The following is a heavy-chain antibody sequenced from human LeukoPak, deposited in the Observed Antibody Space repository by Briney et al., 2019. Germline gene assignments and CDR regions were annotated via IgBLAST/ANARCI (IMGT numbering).Heavy chain of an antibody. J-gene: IGHJ4*02. CDR3: AKDLVTMIVVVITLFDY. CDR2: ISGSGGSI. CDR1: GFTFSTYG. V-gene: IGHV3-23*01. D-gene: IGHD3-22*01. Sequence: GGSLRLSCVASGFTFSTYGMSWVRQAPGKGLEWVSAISGSGGSIYYADSVKGRFTISRDNSKNTLYLQMNSLRAEDTAVYYCAKDLVTMIVVVITLFDYWGQGTLVTVSS.